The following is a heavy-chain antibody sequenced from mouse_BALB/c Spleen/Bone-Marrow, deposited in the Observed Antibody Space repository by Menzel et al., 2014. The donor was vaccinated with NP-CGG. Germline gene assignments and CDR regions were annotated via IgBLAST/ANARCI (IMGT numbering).Heavy chain of an antibody. CDR3: ARNSGTWRFDY. V-gene: IGHV2-6-4*01. J-gene: IGHJ2*01. CDR2: IWGGGSP. CDR1: GFSLSRYS. D-gene: IGHD3-2*02. Sequence: VKLVESGPGLVAPSQSLSITCTVSGFSLSRYSVNWVRQRPGKGLEWLGMIWGGGSPDYNSAHKDALSIGKDNSKSQVFLKMNSPQTDDTAMYYCARNSGTWRFDYWGQGTTVTVSS.